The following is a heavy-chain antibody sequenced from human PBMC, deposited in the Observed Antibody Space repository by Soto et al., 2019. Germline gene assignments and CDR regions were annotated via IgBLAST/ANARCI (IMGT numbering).Heavy chain of an antibody. D-gene: IGHD5-18*01. Sequence: QVQLQQWGAGLLKPSETLSLTCAVYGGSFSGYYWSWIRQPPGKGLEWIGEINHSGSTNYNPSLKSRVTISVDTSKNQFSLKLSSVTAADTAVYYCASRWGYRRDYWGQGTLVTVSS. CDR3: ASRWGYRRDY. V-gene: IGHV4-34*01. CDR2: INHSGST. J-gene: IGHJ4*02. CDR1: GGSFSGYY.